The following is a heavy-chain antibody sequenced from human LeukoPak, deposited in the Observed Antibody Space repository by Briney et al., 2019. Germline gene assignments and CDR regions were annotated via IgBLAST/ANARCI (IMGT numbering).Heavy chain of an antibody. Sequence: GGSLRLSCAGSGFAFKTYAMSWVRQAPGKGLEWVSGISNTGESPYYADSVKGRFTISRDNSKSTLYLQMNSLRADDTAVYYCARERDNWGSAAYFDYWGQGTLVTVSS. J-gene: IGHJ4*02. CDR1: GFAFKTYA. D-gene: IGHD7-27*01. CDR3: ARERDNWGSAAYFDY. CDR2: ISNTGESP. V-gene: IGHV3-23*01.